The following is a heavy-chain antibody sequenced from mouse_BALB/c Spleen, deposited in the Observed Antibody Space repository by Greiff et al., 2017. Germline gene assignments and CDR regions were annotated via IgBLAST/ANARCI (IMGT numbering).Heavy chain of an antibody. CDR3: ARRYEGYWYFDV. V-gene: IGHV5-6-5*01. Sequence: DVMLVESGGGLVKPGGSLKLSCAASGFTFSSYAMSWVRQTPEKRLEWVASISSGGSTYYPDSVKGRFTISRDNARNILYLQMSSLRSEDTAMYYCARRYEGYWYFDVWGAGTTVTVSS. D-gene: IGHD2-14*01. J-gene: IGHJ1*01. CDR1: GFTFSSYA. CDR2: ISSGGST.